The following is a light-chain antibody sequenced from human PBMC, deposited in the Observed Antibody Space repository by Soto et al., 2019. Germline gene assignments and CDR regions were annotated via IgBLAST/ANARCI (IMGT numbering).Light chain of an antibody. Sequence: QSVLTQPPSASGSPGQSVTISCTGTSSDVGSYNYVSWYHQHPGKAPKVIIYEVSKRPSGVPDRFSASKSGNTASLTVSGLQAEDQADYYCSSYAGSNHVVFGGGTKLTVL. V-gene: IGLV2-8*01. CDR1: SSDVGSYNY. CDR2: EVS. J-gene: IGLJ2*01. CDR3: SSYAGSNHVV.